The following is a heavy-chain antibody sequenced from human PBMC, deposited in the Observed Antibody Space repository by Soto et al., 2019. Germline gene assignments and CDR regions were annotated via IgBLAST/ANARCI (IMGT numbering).Heavy chain of an antibody. CDR2: ISYDGSNK. Sequence: GGSLRLSCAASGFTFSSYGMHWVRQAPGKGLEWVAVISYDGSNKYYADSVKGRFTISRDNSKNTLYLQMNSLRAEDTAVYYCAKITAYSSSSEDYWGQGTLVTVSS. CDR1: GFTFSSYG. D-gene: IGHD6-6*01. J-gene: IGHJ4*02. CDR3: AKITAYSSSSEDY. V-gene: IGHV3-30*18.